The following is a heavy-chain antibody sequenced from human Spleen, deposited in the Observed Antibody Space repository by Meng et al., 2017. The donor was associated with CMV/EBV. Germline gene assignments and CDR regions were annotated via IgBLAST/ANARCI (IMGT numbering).Heavy chain of an antibody. D-gene: IGHD3-3*01. CDR3: ARARFLEWLKDYYYGMDD. CDR1: GFTFGDYA. CDR2: IRSKAYDGTT. Sequence: GGSLRLSCTCSGFTFGDYAMNWVRQAPGKGLEWVGFIRSKAYDGTTEYVASVKGRVTISRDDSKSIAYLQMNSLKTEDTAVYYCARARFLEWLKDYYYGMDDWGQGTTVTVSS. J-gene: IGHJ6*02. V-gene: IGHV3-49*04.